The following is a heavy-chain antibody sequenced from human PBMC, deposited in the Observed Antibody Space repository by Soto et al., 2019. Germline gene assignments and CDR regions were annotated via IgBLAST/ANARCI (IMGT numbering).Heavy chain of an antibody. CDR1: GFTFSSYW. CDR2: IKQDGSEK. V-gene: IGHV3-7*01. D-gene: IGHD6-6*01. Sequence: GGSLRLSCAASGFTFSSYWMSWVRQAPGKGLEWVANIKQDGSEKYYVDSVKGRFTISRDNAKNSLYLQMNSLRAEDTAVYYCARDRPRNYYYYYGMDAWGQGTTVTVSS. CDR3: ARDRPRNYYYYYGMDA. J-gene: IGHJ6*02.